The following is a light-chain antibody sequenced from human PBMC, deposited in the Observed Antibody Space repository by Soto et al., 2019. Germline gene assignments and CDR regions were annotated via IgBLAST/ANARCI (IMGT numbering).Light chain of an antibody. V-gene: IGLV1-44*01. CDR1: SSNIGRNT. Sequence: QSVLTQPPSASGTPGQRVIISCSGGSSNIGRNTVNWYQHLPGTAPRLLIYTNDQRPSGVPDRFSGSKSGTSASLAISGLHSEDEADYYCAAWDDTSSFVFGTGTKSPS. J-gene: IGLJ1*01. CDR3: AAWDDTSSFV. CDR2: TND.